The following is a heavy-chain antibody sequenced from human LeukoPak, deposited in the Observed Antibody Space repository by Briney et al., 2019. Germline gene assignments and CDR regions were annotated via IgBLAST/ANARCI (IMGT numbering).Heavy chain of an antibody. CDR1: GFTLSSYS. D-gene: IGHD5-18*01. CDR2: ISSSSSYI. V-gene: IGHV3-21*01. Sequence: GGSLRLSCAASGFTLSSYSMNWVRQAPGKGLEWVSSISSSSSYIYYADSVKGRFTISRDNAKNSLYLQMNSLRAEDTAVYYCARYGYSYGYVDYWGQGTLVTVSS. CDR3: ARYGYSYGYVDY. J-gene: IGHJ4*02.